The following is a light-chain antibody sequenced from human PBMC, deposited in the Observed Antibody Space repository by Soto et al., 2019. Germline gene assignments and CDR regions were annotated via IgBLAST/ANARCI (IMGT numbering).Light chain of an antibody. J-gene: IGLJ1*01. CDR2: EVS. V-gene: IGLV2-14*01. CDR1: SSDVGGYNY. CDR3: SSYTSSSTPYV. Sequence: QSALTQPASVSGSPGQSITISCTGTSSDVGGYNYVSWYQQHPGKAPKLMIYEVSNRPSGVSNRFSGSKSGNTASLTISGLQAEDVAAYYCSSYTSSSTPYVFATGTKLTAL.